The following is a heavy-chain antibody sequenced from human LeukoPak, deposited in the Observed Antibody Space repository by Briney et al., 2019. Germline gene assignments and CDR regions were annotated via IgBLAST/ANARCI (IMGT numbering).Heavy chain of an antibody. Sequence: ETLSLTCTVSGGSISSYYWSWIRQPPGKGLEWIGYIYYSGSTNYNPSLKSRVTISVDTSKNQFSLKLSSVTAADTAVYYCVSVDYGDYVYHSWGQGTLVTVSS. CDR3: VSVDYGDYVYHS. J-gene: IGHJ4*02. CDR1: GGSISSYY. CDR2: IYYSGST. D-gene: IGHD4-17*01. V-gene: IGHV4-59*08.